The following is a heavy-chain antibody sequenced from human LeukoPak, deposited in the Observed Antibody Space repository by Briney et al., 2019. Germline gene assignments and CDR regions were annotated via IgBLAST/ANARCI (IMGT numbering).Heavy chain of an antibody. CDR2: ISAYNGNT. V-gene: IGHV1-18*01. J-gene: IGHJ4*02. D-gene: IGHD2-15*01. CDR1: GYTFTSYG. CDR3: ARSYCSGGSCYSDYFDY. Sequence: ASVKVSCKASGYTFTSYGISWVRQAPGQGLEWMGWISAYNGNTNYAQKLQGRVTMTTDTSTSTAYMELRSLRSDDTAVYYCARSYCSGGSCYSDYFDYWGQGTLVTVSS.